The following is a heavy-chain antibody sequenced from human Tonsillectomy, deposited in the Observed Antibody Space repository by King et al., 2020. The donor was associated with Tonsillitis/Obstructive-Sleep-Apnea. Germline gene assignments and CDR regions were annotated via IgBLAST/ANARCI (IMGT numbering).Heavy chain of an antibody. CDR1: GYTFTTNY. J-gene: IGHJ4*02. Sequence: VQLVQSGAEVKKPGASVKVSCKASGYTFTTNYVHWVRQAPGQGLEWMGIINPSDGITTYSQKFQGRVTMTRDTSTRTGNMELSSLGAEDTAVYYCVRDDKDGRHLDYWGQGSLVSVSS. CDR3: VRDDKDGRHLDY. CDR2: INPSDGIT. V-gene: IGHV1-46*01. D-gene: IGHD2-15*01.